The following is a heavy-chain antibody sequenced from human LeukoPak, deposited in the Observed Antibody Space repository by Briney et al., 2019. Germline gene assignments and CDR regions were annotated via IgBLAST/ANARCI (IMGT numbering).Heavy chain of an antibody. CDR1: GGSISSSSYY. CDR3: ARYICGAACQGFNI. D-gene: IGHD2-21*02. V-gene: IGHV4-61*01. Sequence: SETLSLTCTVSGGSISSSSYYWSWIRQSPGQGLEWIGFIHYTGSSNFNPSLKRRVTISIDTSKNQFSLKLSSVTAADTAVYYCARYICGAACQGFNIWGQGTMVTVSS. CDR2: IHYTGSS. J-gene: IGHJ3*02.